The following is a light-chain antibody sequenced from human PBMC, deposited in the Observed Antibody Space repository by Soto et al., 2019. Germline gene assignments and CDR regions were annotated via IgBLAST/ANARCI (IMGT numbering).Light chain of an antibody. CDR2: EGS. J-gene: IGLJ2*01. CDR1: SSDVGCYNL. CDR3: CSYAGSSTVV. V-gene: IGLV2-23*01. Sequence: QSALTQPASVSGSPGQSITISCTGTSSDVGCYNLVSWYQQHPGQAPILMIYEGSKRTSGVSNRCSGSKSGNTASLTISGLQAEDDADYYCCSYAGSSTVVFGGGTKLTVL.